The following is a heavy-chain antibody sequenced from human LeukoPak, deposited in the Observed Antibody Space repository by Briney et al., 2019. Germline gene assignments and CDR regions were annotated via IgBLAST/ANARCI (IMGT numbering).Heavy chain of an antibody. CDR1: GGSISSGSYY. CDR3: AREERYYDSTGFYYYYYMDV. Sequence: SETLSLTCAVSGGSISSGSYYWSWIRQPAGKGLEWIGRIYTSGSTNYNPSLKSRVTISVHTSKTQSSLKLSSVTAADTAMYYCAREERYYDSTGFYYYYYMDVWGKGTTATISS. CDR2: IYTSGST. V-gene: IGHV4-61*02. D-gene: IGHD3-22*01. J-gene: IGHJ6*03.